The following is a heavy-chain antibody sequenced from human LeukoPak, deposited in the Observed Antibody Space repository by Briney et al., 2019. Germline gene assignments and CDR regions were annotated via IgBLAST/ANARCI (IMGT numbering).Heavy chain of an antibody. Sequence: GGSLRLSCAASGFTFSSYWMSWVRQAPGKGLEWVANIKEDGSEKYYVDSVKGRSTISRDNAKNSLYLQMNSPRAEDTAVYYCAKHYDFWSGYGSNWFDPWGQGILVTVSS. CDR2: IKEDGSEK. D-gene: IGHD3-3*01. V-gene: IGHV3-7*01. CDR1: GFTFSSYW. CDR3: AKHYDFWSGYGSNWFDP. J-gene: IGHJ5*02.